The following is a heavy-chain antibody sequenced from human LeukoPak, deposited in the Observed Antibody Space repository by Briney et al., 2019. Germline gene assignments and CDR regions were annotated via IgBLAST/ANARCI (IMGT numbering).Heavy chain of an antibody. CDR2: INTHTGNP. CDR3: ARDGDSGYDCLFDY. J-gene: IGHJ4*02. CDR1: GYTFTSYA. Sequence: ASVKVSCKASGYTFTSYAMNWVRQAPGQGLEWMGWINTHTGNPTYAQGFTGRFVFSLDTSVSTAYLQISSLKAEDTAVYYCARDGDSGYDCLFDYWGQGTLVTVSS. V-gene: IGHV7-4-1*02. D-gene: IGHD5-12*01.